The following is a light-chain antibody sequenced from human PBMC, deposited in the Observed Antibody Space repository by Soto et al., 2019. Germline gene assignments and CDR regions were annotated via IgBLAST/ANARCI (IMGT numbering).Light chain of an antibody. V-gene: IGKV1-39*01. CDR2: AAG. CDR1: QSISTQ. CDR3: QQSYNTPLT. J-gene: IGKJ4*01. Sequence: DTQMTQSPSTVSASVGDRVTIICRASQSISTQLAWYQQKPGRAPKLLINAAGSLQSGVPSRFSGTGSGTDFTLTISGLLPEDYATYYCQQSYNTPLTFGGGTKVDIK.